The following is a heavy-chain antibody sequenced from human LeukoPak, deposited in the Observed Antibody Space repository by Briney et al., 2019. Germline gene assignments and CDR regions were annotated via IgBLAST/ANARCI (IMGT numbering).Heavy chain of an antibody. CDR3: AKLIGYSSLGAFDI. J-gene: IGHJ3*02. CDR2: ISGSGGSS. V-gene: IGHV3-23*01. Sequence: GGSLRLSCAASGFTFSNYDMSWVRRAPGKGLEWVSAISGSGGSSYYADSVKGRFTISRDNSKNTLYLQMNSLRADDTAIYYCAKLIGYSSLGAFDIWGQGTMVTVSS. CDR1: GFTFSNYD. D-gene: IGHD6-19*01.